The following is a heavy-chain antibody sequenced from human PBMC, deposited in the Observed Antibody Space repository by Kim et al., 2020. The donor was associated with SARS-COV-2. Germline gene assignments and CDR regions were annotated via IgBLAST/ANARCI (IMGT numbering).Heavy chain of an antibody. J-gene: IGHJ3*01. Sequence: GGSLRLSCTASGFTFSPFAMHWVRQAPGKGLEWVAVIRSDESKRYYAESVKDRFTISRDNSKNTLYLQMNSLRAEDTAIYYCARNFGSATMIGYVWGLGTMVTVSS. V-gene: IGHV3-33*01. D-gene: IGHD3-10*01. CDR3: ARNFGSATMIGYV. CDR2: IRSDESKR. CDR1: GFTFSPFA.